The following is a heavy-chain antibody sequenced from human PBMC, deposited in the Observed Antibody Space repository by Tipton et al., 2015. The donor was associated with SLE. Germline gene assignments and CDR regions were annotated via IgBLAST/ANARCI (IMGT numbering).Heavy chain of an antibody. CDR3: ARGGEAAAGTSYFQH. Sequence: TLSLTCTVSGGSISSSSYYWGWIRQPPGKGLEWIGSIYYSGSTYYNPSLKSRVTISVDTSKNQFSLKLGSVTAADTAVYYCARGGEAAAGTSYFQHWGQGTLVTVSS. CDR2: IYYSGST. J-gene: IGHJ1*01. V-gene: IGHV4-39*07. CDR1: GGSISSSSYY. D-gene: IGHD6-13*01.